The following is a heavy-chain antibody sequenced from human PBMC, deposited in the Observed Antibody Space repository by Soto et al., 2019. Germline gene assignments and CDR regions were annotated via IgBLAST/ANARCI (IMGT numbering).Heavy chain of an antibody. V-gene: IGHV3-23*01. Sequence: GGSLRLSCAASGFTFSSYAMSWVRQAPGKGLERVSAISGSGGSTYYADSVKGRFTISRDNSKNTLYLQMNSLRAEDTAVYYCAKISYCTNGVCQNYFDYWGQGTLVTVSS. CDR2: ISGSGGST. D-gene: IGHD2-8*01. CDR3: AKISYCTNGVCQNYFDY. J-gene: IGHJ4*02. CDR1: GFTFSSYA.